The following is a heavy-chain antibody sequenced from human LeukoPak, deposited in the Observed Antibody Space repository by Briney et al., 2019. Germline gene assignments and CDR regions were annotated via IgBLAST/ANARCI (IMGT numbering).Heavy chain of an antibody. D-gene: IGHD3-10*01. V-gene: IGHV3-15*01. CDR2: IQSKTDGGTT. CDR3: ATLTVRGVINI. CDR1: GFTFSNTW. Sequence: GVSLRLSCAVSGFTFSNTWMNWVRQAPGKGLEWVGSIQSKTDGGTTEYAAPVKGRYTISRDDSKTTLYLQMNSLKTEDTAVYYCATLTVRGVINIWGQGTLVTVSS. J-gene: IGHJ4*02.